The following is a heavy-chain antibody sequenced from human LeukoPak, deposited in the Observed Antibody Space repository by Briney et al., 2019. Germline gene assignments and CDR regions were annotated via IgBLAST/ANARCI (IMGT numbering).Heavy chain of an antibody. Sequence: GGSRRLSCAASGFTFSSYGMHWVRQAPGKGLEWVAFIRYDGSNKYYADSVKGRFTISRDNSKNTLYLQMNSLRAEDTAVYYCAKGEEGITIFGVVTSIDYWGQGTLVTVSS. J-gene: IGHJ4*02. CDR2: IRYDGSNK. V-gene: IGHV3-30*02. D-gene: IGHD3-3*01. CDR3: AKGEEGITIFGVVTSIDY. CDR1: GFTFSSYG.